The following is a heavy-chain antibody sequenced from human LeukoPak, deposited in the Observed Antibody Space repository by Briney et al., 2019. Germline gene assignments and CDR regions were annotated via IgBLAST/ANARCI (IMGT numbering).Heavy chain of an antibody. CDR3: AKDLLDSPNGPNWFDP. CDR2: ISGSGGST. CDR1: GFTFSSYA. D-gene: IGHD1-1*01. V-gene: IGHV3-23*01. J-gene: IGHJ5*02. Sequence: GGSLRLSCAASGFTFSSYAMSWVRQAPGKGLEWVSAISGSGGSTYYADSVKGRFTISRDNSKNTLYLQMNSLRAEDTAVYCCAKDLLDSPNGPNWFDPWGQGTLVTVSS.